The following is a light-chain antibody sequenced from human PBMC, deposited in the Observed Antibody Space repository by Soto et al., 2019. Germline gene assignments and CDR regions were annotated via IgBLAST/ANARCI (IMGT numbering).Light chain of an antibody. CDR1: QSISSW. V-gene: IGKV1-5*03. J-gene: IGKJ1*01. CDR2: KAS. Sequence: DIQMTQSPSTLSASVGDRVTITCRATQSISSWLDWYQQKPGKAPNLLIYKASSLESGVPSRFRGSGSGKELALTISSLQTDDFATYYCQQYNSYPETLGQGTKVHIK. CDR3: QQYNSYPET.